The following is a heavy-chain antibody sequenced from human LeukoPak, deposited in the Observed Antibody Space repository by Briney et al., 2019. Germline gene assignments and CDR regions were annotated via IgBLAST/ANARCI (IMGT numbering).Heavy chain of an antibody. CDR3: ARSVLTGYGEYYFDY. Sequence: GSLRLSCAASGFTFSSYGMHWVRQAPGKGLEWVAVIWYDGSNKYYADSVKGRFTTSRDNSKNTLYLQMNSLRAEDTAVYYCARSVLTGYGEYYFDYWGQGTLVTVSS. D-gene: IGHD3-9*01. CDR1: GFTFSSYG. J-gene: IGHJ4*02. V-gene: IGHV3-33*01. CDR2: IWYDGSNK.